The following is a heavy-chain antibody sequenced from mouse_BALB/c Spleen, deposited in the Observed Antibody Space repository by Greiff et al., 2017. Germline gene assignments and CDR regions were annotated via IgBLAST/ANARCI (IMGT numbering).Heavy chain of an antibody. CDR3: ARSGIRSYAWFAY. CDR1: GYSFTGYF. CDR2: INPYNGDT. D-gene: IGHD1-1*01. J-gene: IGHJ3*01. V-gene: IGHV1-20*02. Sequence: VQLQQSGPELVKPGASVKISCKASGYSFTGYFMNWVMQSHGKSLEWIGRINPYNGDTFYNQKFKGKATLTVDKSSSTAHMELRSLASEDSAVYYCARSGIRSYAWFAYWGQGTLVTVSA.